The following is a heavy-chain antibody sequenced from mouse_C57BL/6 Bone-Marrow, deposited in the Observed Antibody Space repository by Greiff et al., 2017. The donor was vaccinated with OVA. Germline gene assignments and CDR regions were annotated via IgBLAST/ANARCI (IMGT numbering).Heavy chain of an antibody. Sequence: VQLQQSGPELVKPGASVKISCKASGYAFSSSWMNWVKQRPGKGLEWIGRIYPGDGDTNYNGKFKGKATLTADKSSSTAYMQLSSLTSEDSAVYFCAREVYYYGSSWDYWGQGTTLTVSS. CDR3: AREVYYYGSSWDY. D-gene: IGHD1-1*01. CDR2: IYPGDGDT. V-gene: IGHV1-82*01. J-gene: IGHJ2*01. CDR1: GYAFSSSW.